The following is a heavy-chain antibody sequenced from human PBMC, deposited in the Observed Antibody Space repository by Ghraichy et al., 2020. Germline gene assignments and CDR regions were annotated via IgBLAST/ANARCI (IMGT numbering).Heavy chain of an antibody. J-gene: IGHJ4*02. D-gene: IGHD5-24*01. CDR1: GYTFTSYY. CDR2: INPSGGST. CDR3: ARGWYIEMATIGWVYY. Sequence: ASVKVSCKASGYTFTSYYMHWVRQAPGQGLEWMGIINPSGGSTSYAQKFQGRVTMTRDTSTSTVYMELSSLRSEDTAVYYCARGWYIEMATIGWVYYWGQGTLVTVSS. V-gene: IGHV1-46*01.